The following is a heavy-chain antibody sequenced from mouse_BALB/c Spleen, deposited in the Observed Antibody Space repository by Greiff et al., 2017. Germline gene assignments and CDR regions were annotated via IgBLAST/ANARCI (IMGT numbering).Heavy chain of an antibody. D-gene: IGHD1-1*01. CDR3: ARDYYYGSSYNYFDY. CDR2: IDTSDSYT. CDR1: GYTFTDYW. J-gene: IGHJ2*01. V-gene: IGHV1-69*01. Sequence: QVQLQQPGAELVMPGASVKMSCKASGYTFTDYWMHWVKQRPGQGLEWIGAIDTSDSYTSYNQKFKGKATLTVDESSSTAYMQLSSLTSEDSAVYYCARDYYYGSSYNYFDYWGQGTTLTVSS.